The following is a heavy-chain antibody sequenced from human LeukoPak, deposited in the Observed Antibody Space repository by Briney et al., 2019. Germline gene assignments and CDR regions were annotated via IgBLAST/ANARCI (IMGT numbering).Heavy chain of an antibody. CDR1: RFTFTKYS. Sequence: TGGSLRLSCAASRFTFTKYSINWVRQAPGKGLEWVSSIWSSCSYIYYAGSVKGRFTISRDNAKNSLYLQMNSLRDEDTAVYYCARSFGYGDHDDYWGQGTLVTVSS. V-gene: IGHV3-21*01. J-gene: IGHJ4*02. CDR3: ARSFGYGDHDDY. CDR2: IWSSCSYI. D-gene: IGHD4-17*01.